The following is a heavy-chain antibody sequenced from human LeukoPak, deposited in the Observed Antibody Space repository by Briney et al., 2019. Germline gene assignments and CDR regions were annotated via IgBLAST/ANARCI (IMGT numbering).Heavy chain of an antibody. D-gene: IGHD6-19*01. CDR2: VYYDGRT. CDR3: ATGYSNGWTSDFDY. Sequence: SETLSLTCTVSGYSISRGYFWDWIRQPPGKGLEWIGTVYYDGRTYYNPSVKSRATLSKDTSDNHFSLDLRSVTASDTTVYYCATGYSNGWTSDFDYWGQGILVTVSP. J-gene: IGHJ4*02. CDR1: GYSISRGYF. V-gene: IGHV4-38-2*02.